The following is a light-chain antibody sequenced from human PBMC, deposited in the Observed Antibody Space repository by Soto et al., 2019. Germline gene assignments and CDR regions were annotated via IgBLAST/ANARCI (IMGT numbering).Light chain of an antibody. CDR2: GAS. CDR3: QQYHNWPPQYT. J-gene: IGKJ2*01. CDR1: QSVASN. Sequence: EIVMTQSPASLSVSPGDGATLSCRASQSVASNVAWYQQKPGQGPRLLIHGASTRAAGVPARFSGSGSATDFTLNISSLQSEDFSVSYCQQYHNWPPQYTFGQGTKLQIK. V-gene: IGKV3-15*01.